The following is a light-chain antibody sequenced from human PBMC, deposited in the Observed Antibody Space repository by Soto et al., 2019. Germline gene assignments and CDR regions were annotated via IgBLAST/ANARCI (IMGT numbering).Light chain of an antibody. J-gene: IGKJ4*01. CDR1: QSVSSN. Sequence: EIVMTQSPATLSVSPGERATLSCRASQSVSSNLAWYQQKPGQAPRLLIYGASTRATGIPARFSGSGSGTDFTLTISSLPFKVFAVYPGQHYNNWPPLTSGGGPKGEIK. V-gene: IGKV3-15*01. CDR2: GAS. CDR3: QHYNNWPPLT.